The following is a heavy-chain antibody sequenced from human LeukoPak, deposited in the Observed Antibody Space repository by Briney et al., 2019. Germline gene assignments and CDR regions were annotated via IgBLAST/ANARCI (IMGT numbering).Heavy chain of an antibody. Sequence: SETLSLTCAVYGGSFSGCYWSWIRQPPGKGLEWIGEINHSGSTNYNPSLKSRVTISVDTSKNQFSLKLSSVTAADTAVYYCARHRRTISGGFDPWGQGTLVTVSS. CDR1: GGSFSGCY. CDR3: ARHRRTISGGFDP. CDR2: INHSGST. V-gene: IGHV4-34*01. J-gene: IGHJ5*02. D-gene: IGHD3-9*01.